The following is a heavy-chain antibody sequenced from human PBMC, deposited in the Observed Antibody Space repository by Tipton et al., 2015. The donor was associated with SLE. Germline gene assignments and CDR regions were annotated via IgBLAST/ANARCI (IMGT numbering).Heavy chain of an antibody. Sequence: TLSLTCSVSGDFISDSSFYWSWIRQPAGKGLEWIGRINTSGTTNYNPSLKSRVTISLDTSRNHFSLKLSSVTAADTAVYFCARERLGVGDFDYWGQGTLVTVSS. CDR2: INTSGTT. V-gene: IGHV4-61*02. CDR3: ARERLGVGDFDY. CDR1: GDFISDSSFY. J-gene: IGHJ4*02. D-gene: IGHD3-16*01.